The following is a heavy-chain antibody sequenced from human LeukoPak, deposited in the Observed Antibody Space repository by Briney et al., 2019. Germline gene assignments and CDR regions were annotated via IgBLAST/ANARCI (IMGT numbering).Heavy chain of an antibody. J-gene: IGHJ4*02. CDR2: ISAHNGKT. D-gene: IGHD1-26*01. CDR3: ARGDSGTTIGDY. CDR1: GYTFTNYG. V-gene: IGHV1-18*01. Sequence: GASVKVSCKASGYTFTNYGVTWVREAPGQGLEWMGWISAHNGKTNYAQNLQGRVTMATDTSTSTAYMELRTLISDDTAVYYCARGDSGTTIGDYWGQGTLVTVSS.